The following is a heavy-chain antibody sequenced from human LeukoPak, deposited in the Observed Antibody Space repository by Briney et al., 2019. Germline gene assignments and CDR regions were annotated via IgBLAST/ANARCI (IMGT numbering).Heavy chain of an antibody. Sequence: PGGSLRLSCAASGFTFDDYAMHWVRQAPGKGLEWASGISWNSGSIGYADSVKGRFTISRDNAKNSLYLQMNSLRAEDTALYYCAKGQDYYGSGSLDYWGQGTLVTVSS. V-gene: IGHV3-9*01. J-gene: IGHJ4*02. CDR2: ISWNSGSI. CDR1: GFTFDDYA. D-gene: IGHD3-10*01. CDR3: AKGQDYYGSGSLDY.